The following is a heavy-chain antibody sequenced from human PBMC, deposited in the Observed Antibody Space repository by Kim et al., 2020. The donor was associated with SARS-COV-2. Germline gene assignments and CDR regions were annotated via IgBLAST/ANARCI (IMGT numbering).Heavy chain of an antibody. Sequence: SETLSLTCTVSGGSVSSAGYYWSWIRQPPGKGLEWIGYIYYSGSTNYNPSLRSRVTVLLDTSKNQFSLKLSSVTAADTAVYYCAREVVVTHYFDYWGQGTLVTVSS. CDR3: AREVVVTHYFDY. D-gene: IGHD2-15*01. V-gene: IGHV4-61*08. J-gene: IGHJ4*02. CDR2: IYYSGST. CDR1: GGSVSSAGYY.